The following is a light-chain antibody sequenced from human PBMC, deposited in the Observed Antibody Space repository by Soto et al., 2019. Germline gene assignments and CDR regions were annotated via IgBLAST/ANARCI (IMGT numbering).Light chain of an antibody. V-gene: IGKV1-9*01. CDR2: AAS. CDR3: QQHNSYPLT. Sequence: DIQLTQSPSFLSASVGDRVTITCRASQGISSYLAWYQQKPGKAPKLLIYAASTLQSGVPSRFSGSGSGTDFTLTTSSLHPEDFATYDGQQHNSYPLTCGG. CDR1: QGISSY. J-gene: IGKJ4*01.